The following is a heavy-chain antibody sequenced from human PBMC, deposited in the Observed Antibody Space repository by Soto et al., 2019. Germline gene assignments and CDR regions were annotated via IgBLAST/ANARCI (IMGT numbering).Heavy chain of an antibody. CDR2: ISFDGSSK. Sequence: QVQLMESGGGVVQPGRSLRLSCAASGFTFSDSGMHWVRQAPGKGLEWVALISFDGSSKYFSDSVKGRFTISRDNSKNTLYLQLTGLRPEDTAVYYCAKGTGYLEGLLGDHLDFWGQGTLVAVSS. CDR3: AKGTGYLEGLLGDHLDF. V-gene: IGHV3-30*18. D-gene: IGHD3-3*01. CDR1: GFTFSDSG. J-gene: IGHJ4*02.